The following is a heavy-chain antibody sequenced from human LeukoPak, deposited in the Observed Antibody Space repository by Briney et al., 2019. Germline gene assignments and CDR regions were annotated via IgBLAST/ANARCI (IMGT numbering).Heavy chain of an antibody. CDR3: ARRKFGFDY. V-gene: IGHV4-39*07. D-gene: IGHD3-16*01. Sequence: SETLSLTCTVSGGSISSSSYYWGWIRQPPGKGLEWIGSIYYSGSTYYNPSLKSRVTISVDTSKNQFSLKLSSVTAADTAVYYCARRKFGFDYWGQGTLVTVSS. CDR2: IYYSGST. J-gene: IGHJ4*02. CDR1: GGSISSSSYY.